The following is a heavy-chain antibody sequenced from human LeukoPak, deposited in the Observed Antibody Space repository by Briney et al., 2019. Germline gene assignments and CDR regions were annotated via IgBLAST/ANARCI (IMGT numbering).Heavy chain of an antibody. V-gene: IGHV4-61*02. Sequence: SETLSLTCTVSGDSISIGSHFWSWIRQPAGKGLEWIGRIYTTGSTNYNPSLKSRVTISVDTSKNQFSLKLSSVNAADTAVYYCAREGSGSHPGYYWGQGTLVTVSS. D-gene: IGHD1-26*01. CDR2: IYTTGST. CDR3: AREGSGSHPGYY. J-gene: IGHJ4*02. CDR1: GDSISIGSHF.